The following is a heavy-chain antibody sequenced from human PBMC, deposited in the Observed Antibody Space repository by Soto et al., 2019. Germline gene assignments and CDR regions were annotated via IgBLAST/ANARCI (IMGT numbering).Heavy chain of an antibody. CDR3: AIPPFGDSDDYYNGMDV. V-gene: IGHV3-30*04. Sequence: QVQLVESGGGVAQPGRSLRLSCVASGFTFSTYALHWVRQAPGKGLDWVAVISYDGRREYYAESVKGRFTISRDNSKNTLYLQMNRLRVNDSAVYYCAIPPFGDSDDYYNGMDVWGQGTTVTVSS. CDR1: GFTFSTYA. D-gene: IGHD2-21*02. CDR2: ISYDGRRE. J-gene: IGHJ6*02.